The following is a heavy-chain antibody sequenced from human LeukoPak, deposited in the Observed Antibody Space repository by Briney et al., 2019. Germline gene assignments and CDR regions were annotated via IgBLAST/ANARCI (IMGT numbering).Heavy chain of an antibody. J-gene: IGHJ4*02. Sequence: SETLSLTCTVSGGSISSYYWSWIRQPPGKGLAWIGYIYYSGSTNYNPSLKSRVTISVDTSKNQFSLKLSSVTAADTAVYYCARGLEMATIPGYWGLGTLVTVSS. CDR3: ARGLEMATIPGY. CDR2: IYYSGST. CDR1: GGSISSYY. D-gene: IGHD5-12*01. V-gene: IGHV4-59*01.